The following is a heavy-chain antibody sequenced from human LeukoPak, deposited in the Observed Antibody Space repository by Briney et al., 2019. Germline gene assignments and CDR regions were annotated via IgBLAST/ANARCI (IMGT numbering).Heavy chain of an antibody. D-gene: IGHD6-13*01. CDR3: ARDYSSSWYLPDY. V-gene: IGHV1-2*02. CDR2: INPNSGGT. J-gene: IGHJ4*02. Sequence: ASVKVSCKASGYTCTGYYMHWVRQAPGQGLEWMGWINPNSGGTNYAQKFQGRVTMTRDTSISTAYMELSRLRSDDTAVYYCARDYSSSWYLPDYWGQGTLVTVSS. CDR1: GYTCTGYY.